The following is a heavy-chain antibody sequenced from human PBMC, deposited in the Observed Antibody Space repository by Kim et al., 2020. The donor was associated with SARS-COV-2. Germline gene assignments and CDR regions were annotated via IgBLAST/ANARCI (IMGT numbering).Heavy chain of an antibody. Sequence: YNGTTKQTTTLKSRVTISGDTSKNQFSLKLSSVTAADTAMYYCARGFDYWGQGTLVTVSS. J-gene: IGHJ4*02. CDR2: YNGTT. CDR3: ARGFDY. V-gene: IGHV4-59*08.